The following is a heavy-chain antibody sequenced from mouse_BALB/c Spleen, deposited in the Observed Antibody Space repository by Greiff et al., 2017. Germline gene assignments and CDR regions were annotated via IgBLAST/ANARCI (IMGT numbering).Heavy chain of an antibody. Sequence: EVKLQESGPGLVKPSQSLSLTCTVTGYSITSDYAWNWIRQFPGNKLEWMGYISYSGSTSYNPSLKSRISITRDTSKNQFFLQLNSVTTEDTATYYCARGTTVPSPYAMDYWGQGTSVTVSS. J-gene: IGHJ4*01. CDR1: GYSITSDYA. CDR3: ARGTTVPSPYAMDY. D-gene: IGHD1-1*01. V-gene: IGHV3-2*02. CDR2: ISYSGST.